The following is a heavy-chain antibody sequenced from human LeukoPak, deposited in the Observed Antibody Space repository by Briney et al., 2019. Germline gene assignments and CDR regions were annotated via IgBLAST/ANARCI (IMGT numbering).Heavy chain of an antibody. CDR2: ITPNSGNT. V-gene: IGHV1-8*01. Sequence: GASVEVFCKASGYTFTSYDINWVRQATGQGLEWMGWITPNSGNTGYAQKFQGRVTMTRNTSISTAYMELSSLRSEDTAVYYCVRVSITMVPHMDVWGQGTTVTVSS. CDR1: GYTFTSYD. D-gene: IGHD3-10*01. CDR3: VRVSITMVPHMDV. J-gene: IGHJ6*02.